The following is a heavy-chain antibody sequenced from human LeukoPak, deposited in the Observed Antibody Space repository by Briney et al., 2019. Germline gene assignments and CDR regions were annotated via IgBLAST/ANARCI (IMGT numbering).Heavy chain of an antibody. J-gene: IGHJ6*02. V-gene: IGHV1-2*02. Sequence: VSVKVSCKASGYTFTGYYMHWVRQAPGQGLEWMGWINPNSGGTNYAQKFQGRVTMTRDTSISTAYMELSRLRSDDTAVYYCARDRVVVAATRDYYYGMGVWGQGTTVTVSS. CDR3: ARDRVVVAATRDYYYGMGV. CDR2: INPNSGGT. D-gene: IGHD2-15*01. CDR1: GYTFTGYY.